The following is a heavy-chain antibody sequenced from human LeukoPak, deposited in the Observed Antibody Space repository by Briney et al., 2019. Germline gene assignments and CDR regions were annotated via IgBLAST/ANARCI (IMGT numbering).Heavy chain of an antibody. J-gene: IGHJ4*02. CDR3: AKEGYCGGDCYREFDY. CDR2: IVGSGGST. V-gene: IGHV3-23*01. D-gene: IGHD2-21*02. CDR1: GFTFSSYA. Sequence: GGSLRLSCAASGFTFSSYAMSWVPQAPGKGLEWVSGIVGSGGSTYYADSVKGRFTISRDNSKNTLYLQMNSLRAEDTAVYYCAKEGYCGGDCYREFDYWGQGTLVTVSS.